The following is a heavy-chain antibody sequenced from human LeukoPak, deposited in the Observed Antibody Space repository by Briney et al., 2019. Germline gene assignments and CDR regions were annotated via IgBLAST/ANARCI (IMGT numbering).Heavy chain of an antibody. D-gene: IGHD6-25*01. CDR1: GFTFDDYG. CDR2: INWNGGST. V-gene: IGHV3-20*04. CDR3: ARASGPAGPYYFDY. Sequence: GGSLRLSCAASGFTFDDYGMSWVRQAPGKGLEWVSGINWNGGSTGYADSVKGRFTISRDNAKSSLYLQMNSLRAEDTALYYCARASGPAGPYYFDYWGQGTLVTVSS. J-gene: IGHJ4*02.